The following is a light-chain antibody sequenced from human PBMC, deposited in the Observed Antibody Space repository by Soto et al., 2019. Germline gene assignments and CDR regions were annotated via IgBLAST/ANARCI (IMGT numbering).Light chain of an antibody. CDR2: GAS. Sequence: EIVLTQSPGTVSLPPGERATLSCRASQSVSSDYLAWYQQKPGQAPRLLIYGASSRDTGIPDRFSGSGSGTDFTLTISRLEPEDFAVYYCQQYGSSLITFGQGTRLE. CDR3: QQYGSSLIT. CDR1: QSVSSDY. J-gene: IGKJ5*01. V-gene: IGKV3-20*01.